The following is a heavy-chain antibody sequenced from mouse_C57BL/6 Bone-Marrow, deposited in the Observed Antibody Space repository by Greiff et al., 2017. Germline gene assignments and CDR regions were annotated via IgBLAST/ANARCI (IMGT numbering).Heavy chain of an antibody. CDR1: GFTFSSYG. CDR3: AWDWYFDV. J-gene: IGHJ1*03. Sequence: DVQLQESGGDLVKPGGSLKLSCAASGFTFSSYGMSWVRQTPDKRLEWVATISSGGSYTYYPDSVKGRFTISRDNAKNTLYLQMSSLKSEDTAMYYCAWDWYFDVWGTGTTVTVSS. D-gene: IGHD4-1*01. V-gene: IGHV5-6*01. CDR2: ISSGGSYT.